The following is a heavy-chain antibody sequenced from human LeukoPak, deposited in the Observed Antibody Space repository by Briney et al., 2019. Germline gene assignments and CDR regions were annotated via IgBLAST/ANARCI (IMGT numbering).Heavy chain of an antibody. CDR3: TRRGANTGAFDL. CDR1: GFTFSSYG. CDR2: IRGSGGST. J-gene: IGHJ3*01. Sequence: GGTLRLSCAASGFTFSSYGMSWVRQAPGKGLEWVSAIRGSGGSTYYADSVKGRFTISRDNAKNTLYLQMKSLRAEDTAVYSCTRRGANTGAFDLWGQGTMVTVSS. V-gene: IGHV3-23*01. D-gene: IGHD1-26*01.